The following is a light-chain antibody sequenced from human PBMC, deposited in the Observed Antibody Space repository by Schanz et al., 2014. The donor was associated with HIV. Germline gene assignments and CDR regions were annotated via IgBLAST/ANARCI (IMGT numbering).Light chain of an antibody. Sequence: DIQMTQSPSTLSAFVGDRVTITCRASQSIGNSLAWYQLKPGRAPKLLIYAASTLVSGVPLKFSGTGSGTEFTLTISSLQPDDFATYYCQQYNDGSYTFGQGTKLEIK. CDR3: QQYNDGSYT. CDR1: QSIGNS. J-gene: IGKJ2*01. V-gene: IGKV1-5*03. CDR2: AAS.